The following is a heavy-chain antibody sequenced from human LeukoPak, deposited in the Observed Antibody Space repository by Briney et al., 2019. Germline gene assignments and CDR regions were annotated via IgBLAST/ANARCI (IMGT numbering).Heavy chain of an antibody. CDR1: GFPDSRNY. Sequence: GGSLRLSCAASGFPDSRNYMSWVRQAPGKGLEWVSVIYSGGSTYYADSVKGRFSISTDNSKNTLNLQMNSLRAEDTAVYYCARGDYQGFYYFDYWGQGTLVTVSS. V-gene: IGHV3-66*01. CDR2: IYSGGST. J-gene: IGHJ4*02. CDR3: ARGDYQGFYYFDY. D-gene: IGHD2-2*01.